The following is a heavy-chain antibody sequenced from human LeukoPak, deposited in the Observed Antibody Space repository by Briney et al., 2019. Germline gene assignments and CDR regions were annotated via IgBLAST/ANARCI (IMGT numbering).Heavy chain of an antibody. D-gene: IGHD5-12*01. CDR2: ISGSGSPI. CDR1: GFTFSSHE. J-gene: IGHJ4*02. V-gene: IGHV3-48*03. Sequence: PGGSLRLSCAASGFTFSSHEMNWVRQAPGKGLEWVSYISGSGSPIYYADSVKGRFTISRDNAKNSLYLQINSLRAEDTAVYYCARVGLDRRGYSGYEAFDYWGQGTLVTVSS. CDR3: ARVGLDRRGYSGYEAFDY.